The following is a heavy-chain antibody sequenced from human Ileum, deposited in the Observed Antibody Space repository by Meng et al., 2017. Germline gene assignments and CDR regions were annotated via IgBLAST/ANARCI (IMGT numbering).Heavy chain of an antibody. CDR3: AKRSGYCGTIRCWYFDS. CDR1: GFSFSSYA. V-gene: IGHV3-23*01. D-gene: IGHD2-2*01. CDR2: LTNNGGSA. Sequence: LSLTCAASGFSFSSYAISWVRQAPGKGLEWVSTLTNNGGSAYYADSVKGRFTISRDNSKNTLYLQMSSLGADDTAVYYCAKRSGYCGTIRCWYFDSWGQGTLVTVSS. J-gene: IGHJ4*02.